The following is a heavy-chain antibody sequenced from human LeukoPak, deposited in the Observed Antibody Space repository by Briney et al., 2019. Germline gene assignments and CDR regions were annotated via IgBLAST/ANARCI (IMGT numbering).Heavy chain of an antibody. CDR3: TRESGAFSPFGF. Sequence: SETLSLTCAVSGGTILTTNWWSWVRQPPGKGLEWIGEVHLSGASNYNPSLKSRVNMSIDKSKNQLSLELISVIAADTAIYYCTRESGAFSPFGFWGQGTLVTVSS. CDR1: GGTILTTNW. J-gene: IGHJ4*02. V-gene: IGHV4-4*02. CDR2: VHLSGAS. D-gene: IGHD1-26*01.